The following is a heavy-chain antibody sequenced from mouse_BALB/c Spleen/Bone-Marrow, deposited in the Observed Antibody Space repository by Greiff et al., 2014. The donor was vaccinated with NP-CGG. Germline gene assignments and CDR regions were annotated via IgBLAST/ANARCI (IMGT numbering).Heavy chain of an antibody. CDR2: INPSIGYT. Sequence: QVQLQQSAAELARPGASVKMSCKASGYTFTTYTMHWLKQRPGQGLEWIGYINPSIGYTEYNQKFKAKTTLTADKSSSTAYMQLISLTSEDSADYYCARKVDGNYGSLFAYWGQGTLVTVSA. CDR1: GYTFTTYT. CDR3: ARKVDGNYGSLFAY. D-gene: IGHD2-1*01. J-gene: IGHJ3*01. V-gene: IGHV1-4*02.